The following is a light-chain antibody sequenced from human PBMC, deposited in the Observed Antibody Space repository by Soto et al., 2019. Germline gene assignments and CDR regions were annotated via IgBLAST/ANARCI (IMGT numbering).Light chain of an antibody. V-gene: IGLV2-23*02. CDR3: CSYAGSSLYV. Sequence: ALTQPASVSGSPGQSITISCTGTSSDVGSYNLVSWYQQHPGKAPKLMIYEVSKRPSGVSNRFSGSKSGNTASLTISGLQAEDEADYYCCSYAGSSLYVFGTGTMVTVL. CDR2: EVS. CDR1: SSDVGSYNL. J-gene: IGLJ1*01.